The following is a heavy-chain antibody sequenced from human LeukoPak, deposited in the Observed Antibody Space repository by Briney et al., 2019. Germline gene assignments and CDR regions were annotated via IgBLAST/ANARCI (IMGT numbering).Heavy chain of an antibody. Sequence: GGSLRLSCAASGFTFSSYSMNWVRQAPGKGLEWVSYISTSSITIYYADSVKGRFTISRDNAKNSLYLQMNSLRAEDTAVYYCARDPTTSRTGDYYGMDVWGQGTTVTVSS. V-gene: IGHV3-48*01. CDR3: ARDPTTSRTGDYYGMDV. J-gene: IGHJ6*02. D-gene: IGHD4-4*01. CDR2: ISTSSITI. CDR1: GFTFSSYS.